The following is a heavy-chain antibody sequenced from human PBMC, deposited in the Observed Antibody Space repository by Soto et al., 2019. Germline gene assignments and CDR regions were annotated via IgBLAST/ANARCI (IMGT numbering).Heavy chain of an antibody. J-gene: IGHJ4*02. CDR1: GYTFTSYY. CDR3: ARVSPGSSGYPAYEPDY. V-gene: IGHV1-46*01. Sequence: ASVKVSCKASGYTFTSYYMHWVRQAPGQGLEWMGIINPSGGSTSYAQKFQGRVTMTRDTSTSTVYMELSSLRSEDTAVYYFARVSPGSSGYPAYEPDYWRQGTLVTLFS. D-gene: IGHD3-22*01. CDR2: INPSGGST.